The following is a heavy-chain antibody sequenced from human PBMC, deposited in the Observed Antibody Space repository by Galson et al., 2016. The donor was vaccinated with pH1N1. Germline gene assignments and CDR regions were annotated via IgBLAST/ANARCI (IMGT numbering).Heavy chain of an antibody. D-gene: IGHD5-12*01. V-gene: IGHV3-9*01. CDR1: GILFSDYA. J-gene: IGHJ4*02. CDR3: VKDIVSSGYDFTFDQ. Sequence: SLRLSCAASGILFSDYAMHWVRQAPGKALEWVPGIAWNSGIIGYADSVKGRFTISRDNAKNSLYLQMNALRPEDTALYHCVKDIVSSGYDFTFDQWGQGILVTVSS. CDR2: IAWNSGII.